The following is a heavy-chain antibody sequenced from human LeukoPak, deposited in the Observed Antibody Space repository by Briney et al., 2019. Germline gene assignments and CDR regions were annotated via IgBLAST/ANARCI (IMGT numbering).Heavy chain of an antibody. V-gene: IGHV3-33*01. Sequence: PGRSLRLSCAASGFTFSSYGMHWVRQAPGKGLEWVAVIWYDGSNKYYADSVKGRFTISRDNSKNTLYLQMNSLRAEDTAVYYCARVFGDFRRNWFDPWGQGTLVTVSS. CDR2: IWYDGSNK. CDR1: GFTFSSYG. D-gene: IGHD3-10*01. J-gene: IGHJ5*02. CDR3: ARVFGDFRRNWFDP.